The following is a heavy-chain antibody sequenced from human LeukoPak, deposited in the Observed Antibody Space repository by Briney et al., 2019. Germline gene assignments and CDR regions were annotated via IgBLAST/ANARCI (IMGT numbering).Heavy chain of an antibody. J-gene: IGHJ4*02. Sequence: GGSLRLSRAASGFTFSSYAMQWVRPAPGEGLERGAVISDDGSNKYYADSVKGRFTISRDNSKNSLYLQMNSLRAEDTAVYYCAGGSSGYLFDYWGQGTLVTVSS. V-gene: IGHV3-30*04. CDR3: AGGSSGYLFDY. CDR1: GFTFSSYA. D-gene: IGHD3-22*01. CDR2: ISDDGSNK.